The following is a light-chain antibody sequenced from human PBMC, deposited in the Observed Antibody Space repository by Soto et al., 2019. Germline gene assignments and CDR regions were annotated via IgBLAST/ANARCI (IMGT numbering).Light chain of an antibody. Sequence: EIVLTQSPGTLSLSPGDRATLSCRPSQSVRNNYVAWYQQKPGQAPGLLIHAASIRATGIPDRFSGSESGTDFTLTISRLEPEDCAVYYCQQYGTSLFTFGPGTKVDMK. V-gene: IGKV3-20*01. J-gene: IGKJ3*01. CDR3: QQYGTSLFT. CDR1: QSVRNNY. CDR2: AAS.